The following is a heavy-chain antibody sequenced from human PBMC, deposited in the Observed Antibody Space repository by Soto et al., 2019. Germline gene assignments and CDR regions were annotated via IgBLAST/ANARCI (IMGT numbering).Heavy chain of an antibody. Sequence: QVQLVESGGGVVQPGRSLRLSCVGTGFSFSSYSMHWVRQAPGKGLEWVAVVSFDGNNKYYANSVKDRFTVSRDNSKKTLYVQMNSMKPEDTAVYYCARDRRFGIGYSLGFDYWGEGTLVTVSS. CDR2: VSFDGNNK. D-gene: IGHD5-18*01. CDR3: ARDRRFGIGYSLGFDY. CDR1: GFSFSSYS. J-gene: IGHJ4*02. V-gene: IGHV3-30-3*01.